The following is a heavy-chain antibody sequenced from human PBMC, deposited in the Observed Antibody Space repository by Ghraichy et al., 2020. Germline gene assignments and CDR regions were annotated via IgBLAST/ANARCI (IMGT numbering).Heavy chain of an antibody. CDR3: ARCYSNYVDY. Sequence: ASVKVSCKIGRSTVCTLVISWLLQAPVQVFERLGWINAYNANTNYPQKLQGRVTMTTDTSTSTAYMELRSLRSDDTAVYYCARCYSNYVDYWGQGT. CDR2: INAYNANT. D-gene: IGHD4-11*01. CDR1: RSTVCTLV. V-gene: IGHV1-18*01. J-gene: IGHJ4*02.